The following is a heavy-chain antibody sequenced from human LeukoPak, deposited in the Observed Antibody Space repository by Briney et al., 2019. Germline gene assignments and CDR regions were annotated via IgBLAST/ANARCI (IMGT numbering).Heavy chain of an antibody. CDR1: GFNFSSYA. V-gene: IGHV3-30*10. J-gene: IGHJ3*01. Sequence: GGSLRLSCAASGFNFSSYAMHWVRQAPGKGLDWVAVISDGGDDKFYTDSVKGRFSISRDNSKNTLYLQMNSLRAEDTAAYHCASDLDYGDIDDPFDVWGQGTMVTVSS. CDR2: ISDGGDDK. D-gene: IGHD4-17*01. CDR3: ASDLDYGDIDDPFDV.